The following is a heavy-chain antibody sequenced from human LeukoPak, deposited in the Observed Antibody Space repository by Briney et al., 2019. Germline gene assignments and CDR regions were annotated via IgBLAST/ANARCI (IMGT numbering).Heavy chain of an antibody. D-gene: IGHD3/OR15-3a*01. V-gene: IGHV5-51*01. CDR2: IYPGDSET. CDR1: QYIFTNYW. CDR3: ARRRTGKVDWYSDL. Sequence: GESLKISCKGSQYIFTNYWIGWVRQLPGKSLEWMGIIYPGDSETGYSPSFQGQVTISADKSTRNTYLQWSSLKASDTAIYYCARRRTGKVDWYSDLWGRGTLVTVSS. J-gene: IGHJ2*01.